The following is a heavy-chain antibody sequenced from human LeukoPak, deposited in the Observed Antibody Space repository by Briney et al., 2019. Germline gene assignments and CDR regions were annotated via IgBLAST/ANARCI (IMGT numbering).Heavy chain of an antibody. D-gene: IGHD2-2*01. CDR3: ARDSGYCSSTTCYVGGGFGY. Sequence: GGSLRLSCAASGFTFSNAWMSWVRQAPGKGLEWVGRIKRKSDGGTTDYAAPVKGRFTISRDDSKNTLYLQMSSLKTEDTAVYYCARDSGYCSSTTCYVGGGFGYWGQGTLVTVSS. J-gene: IGHJ4*02. CDR1: GFTFSNAW. CDR2: IKRKSDGGTT. V-gene: IGHV3-15*01.